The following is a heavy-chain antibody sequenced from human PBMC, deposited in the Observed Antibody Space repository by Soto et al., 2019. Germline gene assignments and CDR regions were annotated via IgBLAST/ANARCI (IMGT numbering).Heavy chain of an antibody. D-gene: IGHD3-22*01. CDR3: VREGDYSDNNGYPLFDY. J-gene: IGHJ4*02. Sequence: QVQLQESGPRLVKPSETLSLTCTVSGGSMTNYYWAWIRQPAGKGLEWIGRIFGIGYTNYNPSLKSRVLLSVDTSKSQFSLKLSSVTAADTAVYYCVREGDYSDNNGYPLFDYWGQGTLVSVSS. CDR2: IFGIGYT. CDR1: GGSMTNYY. V-gene: IGHV4-4*07.